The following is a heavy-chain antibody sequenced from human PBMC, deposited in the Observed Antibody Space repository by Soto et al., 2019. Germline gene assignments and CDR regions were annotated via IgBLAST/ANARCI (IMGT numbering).Heavy chain of an antibody. J-gene: IGHJ6*02. Sequence: GGSLRHSCAASGFTFSDYYMSWIRQAPGKGLEWVSYISSSSSYTNYADSVKGRFTISRDNSQNTLYLQMNNLGVEDTAVYFCARDRNLVASIGVRRQFYYYAIDVWAQRTTVTVSS. CDR2: ISSSSSYT. CDR3: ARDRNLVASIGVRRQFYYYAIDV. CDR1: GFTFSDYY. V-gene: IGHV3-11*06. D-gene: IGHD5-12*01.